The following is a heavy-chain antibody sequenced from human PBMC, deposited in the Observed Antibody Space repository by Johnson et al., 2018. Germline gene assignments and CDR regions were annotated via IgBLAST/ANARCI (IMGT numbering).Heavy chain of an antibody. CDR1: GGSISDNY. CDR2: IYYSGST. J-gene: IGHJ3*02. V-gene: IGHV4-59*01. CDR3: ARGIVVVDDAFDI. D-gene: IGHD3-22*01. Sequence: QVQLQESGPELVKPSETLSLTCTVSGGSISDNYWSWSRQPPGKGLEWIGYIYYSGSTNYNPSLKSRVTISVDTSKNQFSLKLSSLTAADPAVYYCARGIVVVDDAFDIWGQGTMVTVSS.